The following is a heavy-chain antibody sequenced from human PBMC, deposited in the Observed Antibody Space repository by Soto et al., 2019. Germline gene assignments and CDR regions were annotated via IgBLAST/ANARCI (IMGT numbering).Heavy chain of an antibody. CDR1: GGSISSSSYY. CDR3: AREAYCSGGSCPSVVLGMDV. CDR2: IYYSGSI. D-gene: IGHD2-15*01. Sequence: SETLSLTCSVSGGSISSSSYYWGWIRQPPGKGLEWIGSIYYSGSIYYNPSLKSRVTISVDTSKNQFSLKLSSVTAADTAVYYCAREAYCSGGSCPSVVLGMDVWGQGTTVTVSS. V-gene: IGHV4-39*07. J-gene: IGHJ6*02.